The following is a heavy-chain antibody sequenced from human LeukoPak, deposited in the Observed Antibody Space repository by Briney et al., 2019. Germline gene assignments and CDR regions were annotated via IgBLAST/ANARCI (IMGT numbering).Heavy chain of an antibody. CDR1: RYSFTSYW. D-gene: IGHD5-12*01. Sequence: ASVKVSCKCSRYSFTSYWIGWVRQMPGKGLEWMGIISPGDSKTIYSPSFQGQVTISADKSISTAYLQWSSLKASGTAMYYCARLRGSGYDRFDYWGQGTLVTVSS. V-gene: IGHV5-51*01. J-gene: IGHJ4*02. CDR3: ARLRGSGYDRFDY. CDR2: ISPGDSKT.